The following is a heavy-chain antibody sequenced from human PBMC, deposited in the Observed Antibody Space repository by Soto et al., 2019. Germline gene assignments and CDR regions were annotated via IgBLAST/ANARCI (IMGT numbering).Heavy chain of an antibody. CDR1: GYTLTELS. CDR3: ATAGGRQLGNYCYYGMDV. D-gene: IGHD6-6*01. J-gene: IGHJ6*02. Sequence: ASVKVSCKVSGYTLTELSMHWVRQAPGKGLEWMGCFDPEDGETIYAQKFQGRVTMTEDTSTDTAYMELSSLRSEDTAVYYCATAGGRQLGNYCYYGMDVWGQGTTVTVSS. CDR2: FDPEDGET. V-gene: IGHV1-24*01.